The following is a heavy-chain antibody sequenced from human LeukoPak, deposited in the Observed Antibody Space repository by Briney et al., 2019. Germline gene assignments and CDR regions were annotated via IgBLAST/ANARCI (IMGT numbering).Heavy chain of an antibody. CDR1: GGSISSGDYY. CDR3: ARGLDIVVVPAGWDYYYGMDV. D-gene: IGHD2-2*01. Sequence: SETLSLTCTVSGGSISSGDYYWSWIRQPPGKGLEWIGYIYYSGSTYYNPSLTSRVTIPVDTSKNQFSLKLSSVTAADTAVYYCARGLDIVVVPAGWDYYYGMDVWGQGTTVTVSS. CDR2: IYYSGST. V-gene: IGHV4-30-4*01. J-gene: IGHJ6*02.